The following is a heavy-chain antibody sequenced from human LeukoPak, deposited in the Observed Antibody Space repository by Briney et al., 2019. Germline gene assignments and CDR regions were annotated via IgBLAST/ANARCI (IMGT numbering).Heavy chain of an antibody. J-gene: IGHJ4*02. Sequence: GGSLRLSCAASGFTFSSYWMSWVRQAPGKGLEWVANIKQDGSEKYYVDSVKGRFTISRDNAKNSLYLQMNSLRAEDTAVYYCARDEYYYDSSGCRFDYWGQGTLVTASS. CDR3: ARDEYYYDSSGCRFDY. CDR2: IKQDGSEK. D-gene: IGHD3-22*01. V-gene: IGHV3-7*01. CDR1: GFTFSSYW.